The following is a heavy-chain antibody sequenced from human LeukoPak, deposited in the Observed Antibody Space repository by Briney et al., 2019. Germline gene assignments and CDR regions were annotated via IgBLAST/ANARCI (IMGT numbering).Heavy chain of an antibody. CDR1: GFTFSDYY. Sequence: GSLRLSCAASGFTFSDYYMSWIRQAPGKGLEWIGRIYSSGNTNYNPSLKSRVTMSIDTSKNQFSLKLSSVTVADTAVYYCARERRELRGDAFDIWGQGTMVTVSP. D-gene: IGHD1-7*01. J-gene: IGHJ3*02. V-gene: IGHV4-4*07. CDR3: ARERRELRGDAFDI. CDR2: IYSSGNT.